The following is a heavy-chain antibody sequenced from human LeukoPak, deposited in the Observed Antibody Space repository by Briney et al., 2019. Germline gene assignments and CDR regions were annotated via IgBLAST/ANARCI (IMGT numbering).Heavy chain of an antibody. J-gene: IGHJ6*03. CDR3: ARVRGTGYYYYMDV. D-gene: IGHD3/OR15-3a*01. CDR2: IYTSGST. V-gene: IGHV4-4*07. Sequence: SETLSLTCTVSGGSISSYYWSWIRQPAGKGLEWIGRIYTSGSTNYNPSLKSRVTISVDTSKNQFSLKLSSVTAADTAVYYCARVRGTGYYYYMDVWGKGTTVTISS. CDR1: GGSISSYY.